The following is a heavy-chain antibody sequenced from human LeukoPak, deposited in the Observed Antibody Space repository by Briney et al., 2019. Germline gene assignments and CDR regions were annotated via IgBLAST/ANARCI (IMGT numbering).Heavy chain of an antibody. Sequence: GGSLRLSCAASGFTFSSHGMHWVRQAPGKGLEWVAVIWYDGSNKYYADSVKGRFTISRDNSKNTLYLQMNSLRAEDTAVYYCAKSGDSGSYFPYFDYWGQGTLVTVSS. J-gene: IGHJ4*02. CDR2: IWYDGSNK. V-gene: IGHV3-30*02. D-gene: IGHD3-10*01. CDR1: GFTFSSHG. CDR3: AKSGDSGSYFPYFDY.